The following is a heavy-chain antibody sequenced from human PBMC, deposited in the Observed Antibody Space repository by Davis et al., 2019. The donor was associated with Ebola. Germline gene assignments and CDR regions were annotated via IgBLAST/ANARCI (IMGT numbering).Heavy chain of an antibody. V-gene: IGHV3-23*01. Sequence: GESLKISCAASGFDFSYYAMTWVRQAPGKGLDWVSYVSAGGDIIYYADSVKGRFTISRDNSKNTLSLQMNSLRAEDTAVYYCARGGETRLEYWGQGTLVTVSS. CDR3: ARGGETRLEY. J-gene: IGHJ4*02. CDR2: VSAGGDII. D-gene: IGHD3-16*01. CDR1: GFDFSYYA.